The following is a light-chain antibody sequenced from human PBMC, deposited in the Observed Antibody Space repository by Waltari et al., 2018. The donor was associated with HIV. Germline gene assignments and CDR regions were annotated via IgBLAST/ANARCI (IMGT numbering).Light chain of an antibody. CDR1: NSNIRTNT. Sequence: QSVLPQPPSASGTPGQRVTISCSGSNSNIRTNTVTWHQQVPGMAPKLVIYGNNQRPPGVSDRFSGSKSGTSASLAISGLQSEDEADYYCAAWDDSLNGQGVFGTGTRVTVL. V-gene: IGLV1-44*01. J-gene: IGLJ1*01. CDR2: GNN. CDR3: AAWDDSLNGQGV.